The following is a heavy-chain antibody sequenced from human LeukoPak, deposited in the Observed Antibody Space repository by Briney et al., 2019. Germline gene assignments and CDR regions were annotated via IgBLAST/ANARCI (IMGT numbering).Heavy chain of an antibody. J-gene: IGHJ4*02. CDR1: GFTFSSYW. Sequence: GGSLRLSCAASGFTFSSYWMRWVRQAPGKGLEWVANIKEDGSEKYYVDSVQGRFTISRDNAKNSLYLQMNSLRGEDTAVYYCASYSSAWYYGYWGQGTLVTVSS. CDR2: IKEDGSEK. CDR3: ASYSSAWYYGY. V-gene: IGHV3-7*01. D-gene: IGHD6-19*01.